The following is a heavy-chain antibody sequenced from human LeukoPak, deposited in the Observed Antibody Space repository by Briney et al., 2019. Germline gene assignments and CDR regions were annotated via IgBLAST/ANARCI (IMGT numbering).Heavy chain of an antibody. V-gene: IGHV5-51*03. CDR1: GYSFTSYW. CDR3: ARLVRYNWNYDRLNWFDP. D-gene: IGHD1-7*01. J-gene: IGHJ5*02. CDR2: IYPGDSDT. Sequence: PGESLKISCKGSGYSFTSYWIGWVHQMPGKGLEWMGIIYPGDSDTRYSPSFQGQVTISADKSISTAYLQWSSLKASDTAMYYCARLVRYNWNYDRLNWFDPWGQGTLVTVSS.